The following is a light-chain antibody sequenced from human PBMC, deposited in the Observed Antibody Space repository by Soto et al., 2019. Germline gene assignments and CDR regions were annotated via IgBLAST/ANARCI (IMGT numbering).Light chain of an antibody. J-gene: IGKJ1*01. Sequence: DIQMTQSPSTLSASVGDRVTITCRASQSIRSWLAWYQQKPGKAPNLLIYDASSLESGVPSRFSGSGSGAEFTLTISGLQPDDFATYYCQQYNNSPWTFGQGTKVDI. CDR3: QQYNNSPWT. V-gene: IGKV1-5*01. CDR2: DAS. CDR1: QSIRSW.